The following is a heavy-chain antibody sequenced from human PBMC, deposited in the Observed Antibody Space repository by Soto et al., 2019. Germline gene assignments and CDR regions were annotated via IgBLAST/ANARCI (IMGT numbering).Heavy chain of an antibody. CDR1: GFTFSDYY. Sequence: QVQLVESGGGLVKPGGSLRLSCAASGFTFSDYYMSWVRQAPGKGLEWGSYISSSSSYTNYADSVKGRFTISRDNAKNSLYLQMNSLGAEDTAVYYCARDWRYGAPGMGAFDIWGQGTMVTVSS. CDR2: ISSSSSYT. J-gene: IGHJ3*02. V-gene: IGHV3-11*06. CDR3: ARDWRYGAPGMGAFDI. D-gene: IGHD4-17*01.